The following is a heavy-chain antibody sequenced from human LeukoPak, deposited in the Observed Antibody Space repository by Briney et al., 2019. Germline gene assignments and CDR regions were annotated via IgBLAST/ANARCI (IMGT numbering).Heavy chain of an antibody. J-gene: IGHJ3*02. D-gene: IGHD1-26*01. CDR3: ARDGSGATDAFDI. CDR1: GFRFSDFT. V-gene: IGHV3-21*01. CDR2: ISSSSSYI. Sequence: GGSLRLSCAASGFRFSDFTMTWVRQAPGKGLEWVSSISSSSSYIYYADSVKGRFTISRDNAKNSLYLQMNSLRAEDTAVYYCARDGSGATDAFDIWGQGTMVTVSS.